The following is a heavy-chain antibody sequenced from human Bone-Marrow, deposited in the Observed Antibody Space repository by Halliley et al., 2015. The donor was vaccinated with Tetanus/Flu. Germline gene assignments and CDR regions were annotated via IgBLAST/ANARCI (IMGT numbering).Heavy chain of an antibody. D-gene: IGHD3-10*01. V-gene: IGHV6-1*01. J-gene: IGHJ4*02. Sequence: LVKPTQTLSLTCGISGDSVSSDTAAWNWIRQSPSRGLEWLGRTYYKSKWYNDYAVSVKGRITINSDTSKNQFSLHLNSMTPEDTAEYYCARDRGLLFDFWGQGILVTVSS. CDR2: TYYKSKWYN. CDR3: ARDRGLLFDF. CDR1: GDSVSSDTAA.